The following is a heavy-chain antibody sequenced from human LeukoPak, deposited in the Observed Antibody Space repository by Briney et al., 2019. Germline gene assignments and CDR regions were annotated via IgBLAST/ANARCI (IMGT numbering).Heavy chain of an antibody. D-gene: IGHD2-15*01. J-gene: IGHJ4*02. V-gene: IGHV3-74*01. Sequence: PGGSLRLTCAASGFTFSRYWMHWVPQTPGKGLVWVSRINSDGSSTRYADSVKGRFTISRDNAKNTLDLQMSNLRAEDTAVYYCARVDCSGGSCYFDYWGQGTLVTVSS. CDR1: GFTFSRYW. CDR3: ARVDCSGGSCYFDY. CDR2: INSDGSST.